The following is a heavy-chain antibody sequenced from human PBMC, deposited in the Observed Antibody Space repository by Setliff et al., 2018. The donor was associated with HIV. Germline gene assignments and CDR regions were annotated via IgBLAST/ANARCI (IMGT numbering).Heavy chain of an antibody. Sequence: SETLSLTCTVSGYSIRSGYYWSWIRQPAGKGLEWIGRIFSSGSTSYNSSLKSRVTMSVDTSKNQFSLKLNAVAAADTAVYYCARTASLTAGGYSWGQGTLVTVSS. J-gene: IGHJ4*02. CDR2: IFSSGST. CDR3: ARTASLTAGGYS. CDR1: GYSIRSGYY. D-gene: IGHD3-22*01. V-gene: IGHV4-4*07.